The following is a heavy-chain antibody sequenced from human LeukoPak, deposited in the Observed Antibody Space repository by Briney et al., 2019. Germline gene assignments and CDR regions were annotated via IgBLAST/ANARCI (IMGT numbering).Heavy chain of an antibody. J-gene: IGHJ4*02. D-gene: IGHD2-15*01. V-gene: IGHV4-38-2*01. CDR1: GYSISSGYY. CDR2: IYHSGST. Sequence: PSETLSLTCAVSGYSISSGYYWGWIRRPPGKGLEWIGSIYHSGSTYYNPSLKSRVTISVDTSKNQFSLKLSSVTAADTAVYYCARLGVVAAYSGYWGQGTLVTVSS. CDR3: ARLGVVAAYSGY.